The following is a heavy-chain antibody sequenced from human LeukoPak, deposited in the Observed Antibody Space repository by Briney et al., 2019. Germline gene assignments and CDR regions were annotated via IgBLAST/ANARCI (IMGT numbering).Heavy chain of an antibody. CDR3: ARATTGTYNWFDP. Sequence: SETLSLTCTVSGGYISSSSYYWGWIRQPPGKGLEWIGSIYYSGSTYYNPSLKSRVTISVDTSKNQFSLKLSSVTAADTAVYYCARATTGTYNWFDPWGQGTLVTVSS. V-gene: IGHV4-39*07. CDR1: GGYISSSSYY. J-gene: IGHJ5*02. CDR2: IYYSGST. D-gene: IGHD1-1*01.